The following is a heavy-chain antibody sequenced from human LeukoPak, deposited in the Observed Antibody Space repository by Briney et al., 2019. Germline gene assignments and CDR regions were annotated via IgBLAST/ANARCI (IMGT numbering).Heavy chain of an antibody. CDR2: INPNSGGT. CDR1: GYTFTGYY. CDR3: AREGGGSYYVSMGYNWFDP. Sequence: ASVKVSCKASGYTFTGYYMHWVRQAPGQGLEWMGWINPNSGGTNYAQKSQGRVTMTRDTSISTAYMELSRLRSDDTAVYYCAREGGGSYYVSMGYNWFDPWGQGTLVTVSS. J-gene: IGHJ5*02. V-gene: IGHV1-2*02. D-gene: IGHD1-26*01.